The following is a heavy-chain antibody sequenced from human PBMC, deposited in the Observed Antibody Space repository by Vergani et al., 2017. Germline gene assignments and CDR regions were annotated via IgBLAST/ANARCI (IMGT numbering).Heavy chain of an antibody. CDR2: INAGNGNT. Sequence: QVQLVQSGAEVKKPGASVKVSCKASGYTFTSYAMHWVRQAPGQRLEWMGWINAGNGNTKYSQTFQGRVTITRDTSASTAYMELSSLRSEDTAVCYCAREGFYDYVWGSYRLRGGYYFDYWGQGTLVTVSS. D-gene: IGHD3-16*02. V-gene: IGHV1-3*01. J-gene: IGHJ4*02. CDR3: AREGFYDYVWGSYRLRGGYYFDY. CDR1: GYTFTSYA.